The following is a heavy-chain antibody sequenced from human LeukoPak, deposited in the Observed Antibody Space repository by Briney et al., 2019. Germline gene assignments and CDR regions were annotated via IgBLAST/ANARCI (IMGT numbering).Heavy chain of an antibody. V-gene: IGHV3-33*01. J-gene: IGHJ4*02. CDR2: IWYDGQTK. D-gene: IGHD6-19*01. CDR3: AREWGRIAVAGGPGY. CDR1: GFIFSNYA. Sequence: GESLRLSCEASGFIFSNYAMHWVRQAPGKGLQWVALIWYDGQTKFYGDSVKGRLTISRDNSGSTLFLHMSSLRVEDTAVYYCAREWGRIAVAGGPGYWGQGALVTVSS.